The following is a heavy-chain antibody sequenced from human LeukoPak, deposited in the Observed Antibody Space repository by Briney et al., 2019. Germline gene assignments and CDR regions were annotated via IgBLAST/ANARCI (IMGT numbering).Heavy chain of an antibody. Sequence: GGSLRLSCAASGFTFDDYGMSWVRQAPGKGLEWVSGINWNGGSTDYADSVKGRFTISRDNAKNSLYLQMNSLRAEDTALYYCARGKHLYDSREVPLDYWGQGTLVTVSS. V-gene: IGHV3-20*04. D-gene: IGHD3-22*01. CDR1: GFTFDDYG. CDR3: ARGKHLYDSREVPLDY. CDR2: INWNGGST. J-gene: IGHJ4*02.